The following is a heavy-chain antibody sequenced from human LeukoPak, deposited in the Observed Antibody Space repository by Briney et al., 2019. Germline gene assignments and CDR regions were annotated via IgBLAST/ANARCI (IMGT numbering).Heavy chain of an antibody. Sequence: SGTLSLTCTVSGGSISSFYWSWIRQPPGKGLEWIGYMSYSGTTKYNPSLKSRLTISMDTSKNQFSLKLSSVTAADTAVYYCASESIVGATNFDYWGQGTLVTVSS. CDR2: MSYSGTT. D-gene: IGHD1-26*01. CDR1: GGSISSFY. CDR3: ASESIVGATNFDY. V-gene: IGHV4-59*08. J-gene: IGHJ4*02.